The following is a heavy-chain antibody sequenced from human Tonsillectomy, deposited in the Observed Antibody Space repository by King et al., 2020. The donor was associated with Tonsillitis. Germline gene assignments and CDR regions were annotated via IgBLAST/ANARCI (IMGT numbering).Heavy chain of an antibody. J-gene: IGHJ4*02. CDR2: VSTSGAVT. CDR1: GFIFSTYA. Sequence: VQLVESGGDLVQPGGSLRLSCAASGFIFSTYAMSWVRQAPGKGLEWVSGVSTSGAVTYYADSVKGRFTISRDNSKNTLYLQMNSLRAEDTAVYYCARNLRKADNWGQGTLVTVSS. CDR3: ARNLRKADN. D-gene: IGHD1-14*01. V-gene: IGHV3-23*04.